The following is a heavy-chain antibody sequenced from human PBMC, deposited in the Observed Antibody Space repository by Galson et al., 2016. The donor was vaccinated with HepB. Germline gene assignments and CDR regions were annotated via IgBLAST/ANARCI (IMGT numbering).Heavy chain of an antibody. CDR3: VRDRERSLDC. Sequence: SVKVSCKASGYTFTTYGITWLRQAPGQRLEWMGWISTNSGTTNHAQELQGRITMTTDTSATTAYMELANLKSDDTAIYYCVRDRERSLDCWGQGTLVSVSS. CDR2: ISTNSGTT. CDR1: GYTFTTYG. V-gene: IGHV1-18*01. J-gene: IGHJ4*02. D-gene: IGHD2-21*02.